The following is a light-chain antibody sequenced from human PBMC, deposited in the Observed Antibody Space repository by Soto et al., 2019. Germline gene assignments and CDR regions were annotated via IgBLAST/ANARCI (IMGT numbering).Light chain of an antibody. CDR2: WAS. CDR1: QSVLYSSNNKNY. J-gene: IGKJ2*01. V-gene: IGKV4-1*01. Sequence: DIVMTQSPDSLAVSLGERATINCKSSQSVLYSSNNKNYLAWYQQKPGQPPKLLIYWASTRKSGVPDRFSGSGSGTDCTLTISILQAEDVAVYYCQQYYSTPPYTFGQGTKLEIK. CDR3: QQYYSTPPYT.